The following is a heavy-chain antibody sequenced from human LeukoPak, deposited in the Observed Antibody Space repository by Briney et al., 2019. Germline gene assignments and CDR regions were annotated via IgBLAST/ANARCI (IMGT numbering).Heavy chain of an antibody. V-gene: IGHV4-4*07. CDR3: ARVKLYGDYSGPRRDWFDP. Sequence: PETLSLTCTVSGGSLSSYYWSWIRQPAGKGLEWVGRIYTSGSTNYNPSLRSRVTMSVDTSKNQFSLKLSSVTAADTAMYYCARVKLYGDYSGPRRDWFDPWGQGTLVTVSS. J-gene: IGHJ5*02. D-gene: IGHD4-17*01. CDR1: GGSLSSYY. CDR2: IYTSGST.